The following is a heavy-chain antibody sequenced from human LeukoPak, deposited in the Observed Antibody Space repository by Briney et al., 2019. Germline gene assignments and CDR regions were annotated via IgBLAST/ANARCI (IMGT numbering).Heavy chain of an antibody. CDR3: AKDGTDSSAYSAH. CDR1: GFYVGRYW. V-gene: IGHV3-7*03. J-gene: IGHJ4*02. D-gene: IGHD3-22*01. CDR2: IKQDESEK. Sequence: PGGSLRLSCAASGFYVGRYWMSWVRQAPGEGLEWVANIKQDESEKDYVDSVKGRFTISRDNAKNSLYLQMNSLRAEDTALDYCAKDGTDSSAYSAHWGQGSLDPVAS.